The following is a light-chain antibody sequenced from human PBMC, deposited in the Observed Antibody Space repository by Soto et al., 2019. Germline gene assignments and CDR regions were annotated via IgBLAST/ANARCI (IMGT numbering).Light chain of an antibody. J-gene: IGKJ2*01. V-gene: IGKV1-17*01. CDR1: QGIRNY. Sequence: DIQMTQSPFSLSASVGDRVTITCRASQGIRNYLGWCQQKPGEAPKRLIHATSSLEGGVPSRFSGSGSGTEFTLTISSLQPEDCATYDCLQHNSYPYSFGQGTKLEIK. CDR2: ATS. CDR3: LQHNSYPYS.